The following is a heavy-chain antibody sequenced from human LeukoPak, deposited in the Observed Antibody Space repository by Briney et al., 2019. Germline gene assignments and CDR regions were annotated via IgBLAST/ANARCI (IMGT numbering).Heavy chain of an antibody. V-gene: IGHV3-21*01. Sequence: PGGSLRLSCAASGFTFSSYSMNWVRRAPGKGLEWVSSISSSSSYIYYADSVKGRFTISRDNAKNTLYLQMNSLRAEDTAVYYCASRGRYYDSSALDYWGQGTLVTVSS. CDR1: GFTFSSYS. CDR3: ASRGRYYDSSALDY. D-gene: IGHD3-22*01. J-gene: IGHJ4*02. CDR2: ISSSSSYI.